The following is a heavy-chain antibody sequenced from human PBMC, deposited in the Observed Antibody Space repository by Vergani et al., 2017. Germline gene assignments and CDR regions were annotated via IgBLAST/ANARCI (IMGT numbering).Heavy chain of an antibody. CDR3: ARCPRYQLLSVWFDP. J-gene: IGHJ5*02. Sequence: QVQLVESAGGVVQPGGSLRLSCAASGFTFSSYAMHWVRQAPGKGLEWVAVISYDGSNKYYADSVKGRFTISRDNSKNTLYLQMNSLRAEDTAVYYCARCPRYQLLSVWFDPWGQGTLVTVSS. CDR2: ISYDGSNK. D-gene: IGHD2-2*01. CDR1: GFTFSSYA. V-gene: IGHV3-30-3*01.